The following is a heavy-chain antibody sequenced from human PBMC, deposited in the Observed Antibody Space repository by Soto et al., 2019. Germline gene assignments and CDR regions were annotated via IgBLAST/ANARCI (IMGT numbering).Heavy chain of an antibody. D-gene: IGHD1-1*01. CDR3: AKDGWNDVFSARCDFDI. CDR1: GFTFDDYA. CDR2: ISWNSGSI. V-gene: IGHV3-9*01. Sequence: EVQLVESGGGLVQPGRSLRVSCAASGFTFDDYAMHWVRQAPEKGLEWVSGISWNSGSIAYADSVKGRFTISRDNAKNSLCLRMNSLRPEDTALYYCAKDGWNDVFSARCDFDIWGQGTMVTVSS. J-gene: IGHJ3*02.